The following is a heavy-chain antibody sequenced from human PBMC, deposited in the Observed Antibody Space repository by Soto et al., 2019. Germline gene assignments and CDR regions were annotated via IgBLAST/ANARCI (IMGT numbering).Heavy chain of an antibody. Sequence: PSETLSLTCTVSGGSISSSSYYWGWIRQPPGKGLEWIGSIYYSGSTYYNPSLKSRVTISVDTSKNQFSLKLSSVTAADTAVYYCAVLWFEGAYDMDVWGQGTTVTVSS. CDR1: GGSISSSSYY. CDR2: IYYSGST. CDR3: AVLWFEGAYDMDV. V-gene: IGHV4-39*01. J-gene: IGHJ6*02. D-gene: IGHD3-10*01.